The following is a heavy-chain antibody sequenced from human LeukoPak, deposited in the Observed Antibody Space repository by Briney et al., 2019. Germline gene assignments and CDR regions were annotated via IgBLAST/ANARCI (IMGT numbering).Heavy chain of an antibody. J-gene: IGHJ6*02. CDR3: ARVQEEQWLVAGYYYGMDV. Sequence: SETLSLTCAVYGGSFSGYYWTWIRQPPGKGLEWIGSIYYSGSTYYNPSLKSRVTISVDTSKDQFSLKLSSVTAADTAVYYCARVQEEQWLVAGYYYGMDVWGQGTTVTVSS. CDR2: IYYSGST. CDR1: GGSFSGYY. V-gene: IGHV4-34*01. D-gene: IGHD6-19*01.